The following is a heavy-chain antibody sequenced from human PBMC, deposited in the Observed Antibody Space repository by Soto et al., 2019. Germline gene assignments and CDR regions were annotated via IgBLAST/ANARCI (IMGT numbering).Heavy chain of an antibody. D-gene: IGHD3-22*01. J-gene: IGHJ1*01. CDR2: ITPRSATS. Sequence: GASVKVSCKAPGDTFSTYTITWVRQAPGQGLEWMGGITPRSATSNYAQKFQGRVTITADESTSTAYMELSSLRSEDTAVYYCASMYYYDSSGPRHFQHWGQGTLVTVSS. CDR1: GDTFSTYT. CDR3: ASMYYYDSSGPRHFQH. V-gene: IGHV1-69*13.